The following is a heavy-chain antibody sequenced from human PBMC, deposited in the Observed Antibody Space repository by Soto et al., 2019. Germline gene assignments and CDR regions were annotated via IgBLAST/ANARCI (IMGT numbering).Heavy chain of an antibody. CDR2: IQQDGSEA. D-gene: IGHD6-6*01. V-gene: IGHV3-7*01. CDR3: ARRYSSSSVHLRTLDY. Sequence: GGSLRLSCAASGFTFSSYWMSWVRQAPGKGLEWVANIQQDGSEAYYVDSVKGRFTMSRDNAKNSLYLQMNSLRAEDTAVYYCARRYSSSSVHLRTLDYWGQGTLVTVSS. J-gene: IGHJ4*02. CDR1: GFTFSSYW.